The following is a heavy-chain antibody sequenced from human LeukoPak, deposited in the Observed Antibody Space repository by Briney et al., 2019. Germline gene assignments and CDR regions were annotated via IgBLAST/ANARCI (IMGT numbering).Heavy chain of an antibody. J-gene: IGHJ4*02. V-gene: IGHV3-23*01. CDR2: ISGSDGST. CDR3: ARRAGAYSHPCDY. CDR1: GFTFSTYS. D-gene: IGHD4/OR15-4a*01. Sequence: AGSLTLTCAASGFTFSTYSMSWVRQPPGKGLEWVSTISGSDGSTYYADSVKGRFTISRDNSKNTRYLQMKSLRAEDTAVYYCARRAGAYSHPCDYWGRGTLVTVSS.